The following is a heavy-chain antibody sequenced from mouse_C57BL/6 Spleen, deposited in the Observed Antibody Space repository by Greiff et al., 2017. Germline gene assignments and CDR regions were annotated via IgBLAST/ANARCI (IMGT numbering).Heavy chain of an antibody. V-gene: IGHV1-26*01. Sequence: EVQLQQSGPELAKPGASVKISCKASGYTFTDYYMNWVKQSHGKSLEWIGDINPNNGGTSYNQKFKGKATLTVDKSSSTAYMELRSLTSEDSAVYSCAKRGDVYYVDYWGQGTTLTVSS. J-gene: IGHJ2*01. CDR2: INPNNGGT. CDR3: AKRGDVYYVDY. CDR1: GYTFTDYY. D-gene: IGHD6-1*01.